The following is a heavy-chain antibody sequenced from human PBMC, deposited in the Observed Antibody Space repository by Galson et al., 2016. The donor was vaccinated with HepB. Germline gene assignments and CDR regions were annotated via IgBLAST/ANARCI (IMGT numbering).Heavy chain of an antibody. J-gene: IGHJ2*01. D-gene: IGHD2-15*01. CDR2: MDPNTGDA. CDR3: ARGRFGMFYSKFDP. V-gene: IGHV1-8*01. CDR1: GYTFTDSD. Sequence: SVKVSCKASGYTFTDSDINWVRQATGQGLEWMGRMDPNTGDAGYAQKFKGIVTLTRKTSINTAYMELSALRSEDTAVYYCARGRFGMFYSKFDPWGRGTLVSVSS.